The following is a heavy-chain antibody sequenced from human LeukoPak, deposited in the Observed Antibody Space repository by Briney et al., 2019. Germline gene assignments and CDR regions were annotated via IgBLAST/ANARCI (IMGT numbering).Heavy chain of an antibody. CDR1: GGSLNSTNW. Sequence: SETLSLTCAVSGGSLNSTNWWSWVRQAPGKGLEWIGNIYHSGSTYYNPSLKSRVTISEDTSKNQFSLKLSSVTAADTAVYYCARDLYVYMDVWGKGTTVTVSS. D-gene: IGHD3-16*01. CDR2: IYHSGST. V-gene: IGHV4-4*02. CDR3: ARDLYVYMDV. J-gene: IGHJ6*03.